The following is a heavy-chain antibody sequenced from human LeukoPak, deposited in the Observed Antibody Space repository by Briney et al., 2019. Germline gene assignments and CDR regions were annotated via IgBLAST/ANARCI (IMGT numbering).Heavy chain of an antibody. V-gene: IGHV4-34*01. J-gene: IGHJ4*02. Sequence: SETLSLTCAVYGGSFSGYYWSWIRQPPGKGLEWIGEINHSGSTNYNPSLKSRVTISVDTSKNQFSLKLSSVTAADTAVYYCAKAKGASYRNYYDSSGYYYFDYWGQGTLVTVSS. CDR3: AKAKGASYRNYYDSSGYYYFDY. CDR2: INHSGST. CDR1: GGSFSGYY. D-gene: IGHD3-22*01.